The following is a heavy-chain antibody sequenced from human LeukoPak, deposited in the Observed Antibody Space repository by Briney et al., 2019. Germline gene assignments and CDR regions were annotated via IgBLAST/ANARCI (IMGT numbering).Heavy chain of an antibody. CDR2: IYHSGST. Sequence: SETLSLTCAVSGGSISSSDWWSWVRQPPGKGLEWIGEIYHSGSTYYNPSLKSRVTISVDTSKNQFSLKLSSVTAADTAVYYCARELSSSADYWGQGTLVTVSS. D-gene: IGHD6-19*01. CDR3: ARELSSSADY. V-gene: IGHV4-4*02. J-gene: IGHJ4*02. CDR1: GGSISSSDW.